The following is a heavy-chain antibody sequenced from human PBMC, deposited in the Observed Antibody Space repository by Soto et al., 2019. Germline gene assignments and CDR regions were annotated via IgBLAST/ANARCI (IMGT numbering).Heavy chain of an antibody. V-gene: IGHV5-10-1*01. Sequence: REAVNLSCTGCGYRFTRYFISCVRQMPGKGLEWMGRIDPSDSYTNYSPSFQGHVTISADKSISTAYLQWSSLKASDTAMYYCARHGSSTVTDHYYYYGMDGWGQGTTVPFSS. CDR2: IDPSDSYT. J-gene: IGHJ6*02. CDR1: GYRFTRYF. D-gene: IGHD6-13*01. CDR3: ARHGSSTVTDHYYYYGMDG.